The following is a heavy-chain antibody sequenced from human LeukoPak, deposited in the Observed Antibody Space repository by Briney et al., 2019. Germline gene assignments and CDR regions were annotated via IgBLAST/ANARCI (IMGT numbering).Heavy chain of an antibody. D-gene: IGHD5-18*01. CDR2: IYYSGST. V-gene: IGHV4-39*01. J-gene: IGHJ4*02. Sequence: PSETLSLTCTVSGGSISSSSYYWGWIRQPPGKGLEWIGSIYYSGSTYYNPSLKSRVTISVDTSKNQFSLKLSSVTAADTAVYYCARQQYIPAMVTFDYWGQGTLVTVSS. CDR3: ARQQYIPAMVTFDY. CDR1: GGSISSSSYY.